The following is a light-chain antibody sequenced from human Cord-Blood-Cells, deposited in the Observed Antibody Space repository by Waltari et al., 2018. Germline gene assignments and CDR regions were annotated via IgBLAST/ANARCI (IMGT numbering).Light chain of an antibody. V-gene: IGLV2-14*01. CDR2: DVS. Sequence: QSALTQPASVSGSPGQSITISCTGTSSDVGGYNYVSWYQQHPGKAPKHMIYDVSNRPSGVSNLFSGSKSGNTASLTISGLQAEDEADYYCSSYTSSSSSYVFGTGTKVTVL. J-gene: IGLJ1*01. CDR3: SSYTSSSSSYV. CDR1: SSDVGGYNY.